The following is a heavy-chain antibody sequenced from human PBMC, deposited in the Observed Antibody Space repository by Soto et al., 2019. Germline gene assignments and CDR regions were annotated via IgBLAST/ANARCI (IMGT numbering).Heavy chain of an antibody. CDR1: GFTFSNAW. J-gene: IGHJ6*02. CDR2: IKSKTDGGTT. Sequence: GGSLRLSCAASGFTFSNAWMNWVRQAPGKGLEWVGRIKSKTDGGTTDYAAPVKGRFTISRDDSKNTLYLQMNSLKTEDTAVYYCTTVLPGIFTYYYGSGDRAFWGQGTTVTVSS. D-gene: IGHD3-10*01. CDR3: TTVLPGIFTYYYGSGDRAF. V-gene: IGHV3-15*07.